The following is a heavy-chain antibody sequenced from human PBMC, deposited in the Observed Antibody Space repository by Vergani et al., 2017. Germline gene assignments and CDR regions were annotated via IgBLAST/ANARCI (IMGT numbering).Heavy chain of an antibody. CDR3: ARVTVLVVYALGGAFDI. V-gene: IGHV3-33*01. J-gene: IGHJ3*02. D-gene: IGHD2-8*01. Sequence: QVQLVESGGGVVQPGRSLRLSCAASGFTFSSYGMHWVRQAPGKGLEWVAVIWYDGSNKYYADSVKGRFTISRDNSKNTLYLQMNSLRAEDTAVYYCARVTVLVVYALGGAFDIWGQGTMVTVSS. CDR1: GFTFSSYG. CDR2: IWYDGSNK.